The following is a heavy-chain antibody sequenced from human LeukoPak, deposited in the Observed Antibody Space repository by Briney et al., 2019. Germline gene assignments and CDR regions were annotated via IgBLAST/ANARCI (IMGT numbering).Heavy chain of an antibody. V-gene: IGHV3-30*18. CDR1: GFTFSTFG. D-gene: IGHD4-17*01. CDR3: AKGLSTAYFFDY. Sequence: GGSLRLSCAASGFTFSTFGMHWVRQAPGKGLEWVALISSDGSTKFYADSVKGRFTISRDNSKNTLYLQMSSLRADDAAVYYCAKGLSTAYFFDYWGRGTLVTVSS. J-gene: IGHJ4*02. CDR2: ISSDGSTK.